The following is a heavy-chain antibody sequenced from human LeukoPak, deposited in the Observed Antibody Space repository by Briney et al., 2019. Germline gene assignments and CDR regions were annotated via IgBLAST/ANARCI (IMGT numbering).Heavy chain of an antibody. V-gene: IGHV1-69*13. J-gene: IGHJ4*02. CDR2: IIPIFGTA. Sequence: ASVKVSCKASGGTFSSYAISWVRQAPGQGLEWMGGIIPIFGTANYAQKFQGRVTITAGESTSTAYMELSSLRSEDTAVYYCARPRYYYDSSGYYSYWGQGTLVTVSS. CDR1: GGTFSSYA. CDR3: ARPRYYYDSSGYYSY. D-gene: IGHD3-22*01.